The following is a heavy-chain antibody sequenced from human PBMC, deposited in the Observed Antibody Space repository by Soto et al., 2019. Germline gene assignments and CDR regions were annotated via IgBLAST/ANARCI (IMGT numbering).Heavy chain of an antibody. V-gene: IGHV4-38-2*01. D-gene: IGHD3-10*01. CDR3: INSRGLSRADS. J-gene: IGHJ5*01. CDR2: FQESGAT. CDR1: CFTGAAGQY. Sequence: SETLSLSCDVSCFTGAAGQYWGWIRQPPGKGLEWLGCFQESGATYYMQSLKSRLAISRDLSKGSVSLRLTSVTAADTAGYYCINSRGLSRADSWGRGIVVTVSS.